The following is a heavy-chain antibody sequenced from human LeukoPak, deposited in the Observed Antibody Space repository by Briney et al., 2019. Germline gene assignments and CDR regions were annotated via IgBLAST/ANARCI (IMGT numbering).Heavy chain of an antibody. V-gene: IGHV3-15*01. D-gene: IGHD3-16*02. CDR3: TTDGRKLYVWGSYRPVGFDP. J-gene: IGHJ5*02. CDR1: GFTFSNAW. Sequence: PGGSLRLSCAASGFTFSNAWMSWVRQAPGKGLEWVGRIKSKTDGGTTDYAAPVKGRFTISRDDSKNTLYLQMNSLKTEDTAVYYCTTDGRKLYVWGSYRPVGFDPWGQGTLVTVSS. CDR2: IKSKTDGGTT.